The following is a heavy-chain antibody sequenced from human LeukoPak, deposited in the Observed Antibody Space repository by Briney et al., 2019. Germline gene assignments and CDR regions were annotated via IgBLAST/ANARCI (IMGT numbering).Heavy chain of an antibody. CDR2: ISYDGSNK. J-gene: IGHJ4*02. CDR1: GFTFSSYG. CDR3: AKAPSVVVTGTDY. Sequence: GGSLRLSCAASGFTFSSYGMHWVRQAPGKGLEWVAVISYDGSNKYYADSVKGRFTISRDNSKNTLYLQMNSLRAEDTAVYYCAKAPSVVVTGTDYWGQGTLVTVSS. V-gene: IGHV3-30*18. D-gene: IGHD2-21*02.